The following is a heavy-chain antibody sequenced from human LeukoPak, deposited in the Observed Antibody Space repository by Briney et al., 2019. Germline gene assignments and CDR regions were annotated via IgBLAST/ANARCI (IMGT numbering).Heavy chain of an antibody. V-gene: IGHV4-59*01. CDR2: IYYSGST. J-gene: IGHJ4*02. CDR1: GGSISSYY. CDR3: ARGGYYYDSSGYYSYYFDY. D-gene: IGHD3-22*01. Sequence: PSETLSLTCTVSGGSISSYYWSWLRQPPGKRLEWIGYIYYSGSTNYNPSLKSRVTISVDTSKNQFSLKLSSVTAADTAVYYCARGGYYYDSSGYYSYYFDYWGQGTLVTVSS.